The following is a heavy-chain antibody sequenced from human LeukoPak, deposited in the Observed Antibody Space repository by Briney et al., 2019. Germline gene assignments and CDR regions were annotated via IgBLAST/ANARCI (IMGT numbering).Heavy chain of an antibody. CDR1: GFTLSSYG. D-gene: IGHD2-15*01. CDR2: ISYDGSNK. Sequence: GGSLRLSCAASGFTLSSYGMHWVRQAPGKGLEWVAVISYDGSNKYYADSVKGRFTISRDNSKNTLYLQMNSLRAEDTSVYYCARDGEYCSAGCTSHSYSYGLDVWGQGTTVTVSS. V-gene: IGHV3-30*03. J-gene: IGHJ6*02. CDR3: ARDGEYCSAGCTSHSYSYGLDV.